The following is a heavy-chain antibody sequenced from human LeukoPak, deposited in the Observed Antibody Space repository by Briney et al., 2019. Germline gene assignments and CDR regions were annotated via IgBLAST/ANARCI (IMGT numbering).Heavy chain of an antibody. D-gene: IGHD4-17*01. J-gene: IGHJ6*03. Sequence: SETLSLTCAVYGGAFSGYYWSWIRQPPGKGLEWIGEINHSGSTNYNPSLKSRVTISVDTSKNQFSLKLSSVTAADTAVYYCAGLFDYGDSHYYYYYMDVWGKGTTVTVSS. CDR2: INHSGST. CDR3: AGLFDYGDSHYYYYYMDV. V-gene: IGHV4-34*01. CDR1: GGAFSGYY.